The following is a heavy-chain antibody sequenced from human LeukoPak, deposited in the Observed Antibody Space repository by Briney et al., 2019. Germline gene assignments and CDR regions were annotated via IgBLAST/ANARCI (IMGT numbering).Heavy chain of an antibody. J-gene: IGHJ4*02. CDR2: ISNSGSTI. CDR3: ARDIYGSGPPVGDTIDY. V-gene: IGHV3-48*03. Sequence: GGSLRLSCAASGFTLSSYEMNWVRHAPGKGLEWVSYISNSGSTIYYADSVKGRFTISRDNAKNSLYLQVNSLRAEDTAVYYCARDIYGSGPPVGDTIDYWGQGTLVTVSS. CDR1: GFTLSSYE. D-gene: IGHD3-10*01.